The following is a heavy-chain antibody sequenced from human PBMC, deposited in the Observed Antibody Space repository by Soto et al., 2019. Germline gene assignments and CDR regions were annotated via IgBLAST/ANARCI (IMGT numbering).Heavy chain of an antibody. Sequence: SGPTLVNPTETLTLTCTFSGFSLSTSGVGVGWIRQPPGKALEWLALIYWDDDKRYSPSLESRLIITKDTSKNQVVLTMSNMDPMDTATYSCAHRRTYSYGYYFDYWGQGTLVTVSS. D-gene: IGHD5-18*01. CDR2: IYWDDDK. V-gene: IGHV2-5*02. CDR1: GFSLSTSGVG. CDR3: AHRRTYSYGYYFDY. J-gene: IGHJ4*02.